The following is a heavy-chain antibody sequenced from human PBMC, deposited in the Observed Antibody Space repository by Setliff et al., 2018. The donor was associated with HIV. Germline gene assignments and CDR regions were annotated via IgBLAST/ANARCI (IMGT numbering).Heavy chain of an antibody. V-gene: IGHV3-7*03. D-gene: IGHD2-21*01. CDR3: TTDWGGGGGAPLDP. J-gene: IGHJ5*02. CDR2: IRQDGSET. CDR1: GFTASSYW. Sequence: PGGSLRLSCEGFGFTASSYWMGWVRQAPGKGLEWVANIRQDGSETDYVDSVKGRFTISRDNARNSLYLQMDNLKTEDTAMYYCTTDWGGGGGAPLDPWGQGTLVTVSS.